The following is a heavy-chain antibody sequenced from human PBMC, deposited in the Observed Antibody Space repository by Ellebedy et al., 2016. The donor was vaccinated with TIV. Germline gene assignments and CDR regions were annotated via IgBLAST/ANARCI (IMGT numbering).Heavy chain of an antibody. CDR3: ANGRYCCGDNYWEFDY. V-gene: IGHV3-30*18. CDR1: GFTFSSYG. Sequence: GESLKISXAASGFTFSSYGMHWVRQAPGKGLEWVTVISYDGSYKYYADSVKGRFTISRDNSKNMLYLQMNSLRAEDTAVYYCANGRYCCGDNYWEFDYWGQGTLVTVSS. D-gene: IGHD2-21*01. CDR2: ISYDGSYK. J-gene: IGHJ4*02.